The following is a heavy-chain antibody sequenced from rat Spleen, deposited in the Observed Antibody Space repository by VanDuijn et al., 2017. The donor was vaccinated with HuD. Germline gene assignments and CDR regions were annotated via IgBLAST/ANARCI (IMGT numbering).Heavy chain of an antibody. CDR3: TRDRGYTADYYYRWFAY. D-gene: IGHD1-6*01. Sequence: VQLVETGGGLVQPGRSLKLSCAASGFTFSNYGMHWIRQAPTKGLEWVASISPSGGSTYYRDSVKGRFTISRDNVESILYLQMNSLRSEDTATYYCTRDRGYTADYYYRWFAYWGQGTLVTVSS. CDR2: ISPSGGST. CDR1: GFTFSNYG. V-gene: IGHV5-19*01. J-gene: IGHJ3*01.